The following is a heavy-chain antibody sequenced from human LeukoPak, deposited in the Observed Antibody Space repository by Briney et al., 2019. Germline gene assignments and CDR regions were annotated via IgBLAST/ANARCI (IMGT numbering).Heavy chain of an antibody. V-gene: IGHV3-21*01. CDR2: ISSSSSYI. J-gene: IGHJ3*02. D-gene: IGHD2-2*01. CDR3: ACGGLGYCSSTSCYRDAFDI. Sequence: GGSLRLSSAASGFTFSSYSMNWVRQAPGKGLEWVSSISSSSSYIYYADSVKGRFAISRDNAKNSLYLQMNSLRAEDTAVYYCACGGLGYCSSTSCYRDAFDIWGQGTMVTVSS. CDR1: GFTFSSYS.